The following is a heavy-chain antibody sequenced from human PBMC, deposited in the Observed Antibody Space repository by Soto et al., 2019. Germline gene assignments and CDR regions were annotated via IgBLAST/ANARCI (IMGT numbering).Heavy chain of an antibody. J-gene: IGHJ5*02. CDR3: ARERDTMIVLTWFDP. D-gene: IGHD3-22*01. CDR2: ISYDGSNK. Sequence: VQLLESGGGLVQPGGSLRLSCAASGFSFSSYAMSWVRQTPGKGLEWVAVISYDGSNKYYADSVKGRFTISRDNSKNTLYLQMNSLRAEDTAVYYCARERDTMIVLTWFDPWGQGTLVTVSS. V-gene: IGHV3-30-3*01. CDR1: GFSFSSYA.